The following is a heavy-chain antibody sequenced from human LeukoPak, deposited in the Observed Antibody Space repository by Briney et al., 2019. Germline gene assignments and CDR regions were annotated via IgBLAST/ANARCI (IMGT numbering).Heavy chain of an antibody. Sequence: GGSLRLSCAAAGFTFDDYGMSWVRQAPGKGLEWVSGINWNGGSTGYADPVKGRFTISRDNAKNSLYLQMNSLRAEDAALYYCARDVGSSWYEDYWGQGTLVTVSS. J-gene: IGHJ4*02. CDR2: INWNGGST. V-gene: IGHV3-20*04. CDR1: GFTFDDYG. D-gene: IGHD6-13*01. CDR3: ARDVGSSWYEDY.